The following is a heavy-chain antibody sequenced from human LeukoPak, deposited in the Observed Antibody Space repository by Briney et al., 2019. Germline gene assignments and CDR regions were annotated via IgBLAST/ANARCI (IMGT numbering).Heavy chain of an antibody. CDR2: IDISGNT. D-gene: IGHD2-2*01. CDR1: SGSISSGRYY. CDR3: ASRVPAAFFDY. J-gene: IGHJ4*02. V-gene: IGHV4-61*02. Sequence: SETLSLTCTVSSGSISSGRYYWSWIRQPAGMGLEWIGRIDISGNTYYNPSLKSRVTISVDTSKNQFSLKLSSVTAADTAVYYCASRVPAAFFDYWGQGTLVTVSS.